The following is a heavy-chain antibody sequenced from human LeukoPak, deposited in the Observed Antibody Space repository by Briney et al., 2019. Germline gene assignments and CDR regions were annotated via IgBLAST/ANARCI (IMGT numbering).Heavy chain of an antibody. CDR1: GDSFSNSSAA. CDR3: ARDRGGGWYFGY. Sequence: SQTLSLTCAISGDSFSNSSAAWNWIRQSPSRGLEWLGRTYYRSKWSNDYAVSVKSRITINPDTSKNQFSLQLSSVTPDDTDVYYCARDRGGGWYFGYWGQGTLVTVSS. CDR2: TYYRSKWSN. J-gene: IGHJ4*02. D-gene: IGHD6-19*01. V-gene: IGHV6-1*01.